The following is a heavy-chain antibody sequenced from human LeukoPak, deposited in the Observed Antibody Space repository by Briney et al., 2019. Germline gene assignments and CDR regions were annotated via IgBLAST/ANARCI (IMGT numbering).Heavy chain of an antibody. V-gene: IGHV3-33*06. D-gene: IGHD3-3*02. Sequence: GRSLRLSCAASGFTFSSYGMHWVRQAPGKGLEWVAVIWYDGSNKYYADSAKGRFTISRDNSKNTLYLQMNSLRAEDTAVYYCAKGLKLGLGWFDPWGQGTLVTVSS. CDR1: GFTFSSYG. J-gene: IGHJ5*02. CDR3: AKGLKLGLGWFDP. CDR2: IWYDGSNK.